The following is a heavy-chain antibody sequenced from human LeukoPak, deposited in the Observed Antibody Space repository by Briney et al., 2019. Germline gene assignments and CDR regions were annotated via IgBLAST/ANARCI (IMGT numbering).Heavy chain of an antibody. Sequence: SETLSLICTVSGGSISSHYWSWIRQPPGKGLEWIGYIYYSGSTNYNPSLKSRVTISVDTSKNQFSLKLSSVTAADTAVYYCAREYCSSTSCYRFFDYWGQGTLVTVSS. CDR2: IYYSGST. D-gene: IGHD2-2*02. CDR3: AREYCSSTSCYRFFDY. J-gene: IGHJ4*02. V-gene: IGHV4-59*11. CDR1: GGSISSHY.